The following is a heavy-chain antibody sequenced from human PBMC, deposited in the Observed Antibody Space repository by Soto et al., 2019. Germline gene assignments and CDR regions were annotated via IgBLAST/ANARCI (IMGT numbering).Heavy chain of an antibody. CDR1: GYTFTSYG. V-gene: IGHV1-18*04. D-gene: IGHD1-1*01. CDR2: ISAYNGNT. J-gene: IGHJ6*02. CDR3: ARVGRDWNLYYYYYYGMDV. Sequence: QVQLVQSGAEVKKPGASVKVSCKASGYTFTSYGISWVRQAPGQGLEWMGWISAYNGNTNYAQKLQVRVTMTTDTSTSTAYMELRSLRSADTAVYYCARVGRDWNLYYYYYYGMDVWGQVTTVTVSS.